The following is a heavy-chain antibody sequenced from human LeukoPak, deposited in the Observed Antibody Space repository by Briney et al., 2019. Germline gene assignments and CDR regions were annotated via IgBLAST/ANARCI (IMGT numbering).Heavy chain of an antibody. Sequence: GGSLRLSCAASGFTFSSYSMNWVRQAPGEGLEWVSSISGRSTYIYYADSVKGRFTISRDNDDNSLYLQMKSLRVEDTAVYYCVREDYGSGSEAYWGQGTLVTVSS. J-gene: IGHJ4*02. V-gene: IGHV3-21*01. CDR2: ISGRSTYI. CDR1: GFTFSSYS. D-gene: IGHD3-10*01. CDR3: VREDYGSGSEAY.